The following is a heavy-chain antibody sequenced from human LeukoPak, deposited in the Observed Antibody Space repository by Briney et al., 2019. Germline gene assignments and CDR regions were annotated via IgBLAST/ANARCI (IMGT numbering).Heavy chain of an antibody. V-gene: IGHV3-23*01. CDR2: LSSSFETP. CDR3: ATAGPGPMARNRGGDY. J-gene: IGHJ4*02. CDR1: AFPFSSYA. Sequence: GGSLRLSCAASAFPFSSYAMSWVRQAPGKGLEWVSGLSSSFETPHYEDSVKGRFTISRDNSKSTLFLQMNSLRPEDTAVYYCATAGPGPMARNRGGDYWGQGTLVTVSS. D-gene: IGHD1-14*01.